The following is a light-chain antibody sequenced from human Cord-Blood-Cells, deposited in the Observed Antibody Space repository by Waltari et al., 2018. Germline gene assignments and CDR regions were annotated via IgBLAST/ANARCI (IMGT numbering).Light chain of an antibody. V-gene: IGLV1-47*01. CDR3: AAWDDSLSGPV. Sequence: QSVLTQPPSASGTPGQRVPISCSGSSSNIGSNSVNCYQQLPGTAPKLLIYRNIQRPSGVPDRFSGSKSGTSASLAISGLRSEDEADYYCAAWDDSLSGPVFGGGTKLTVL. CDR2: RNI. J-gene: IGLJ2*01. CDR1: SSNIGSNS.